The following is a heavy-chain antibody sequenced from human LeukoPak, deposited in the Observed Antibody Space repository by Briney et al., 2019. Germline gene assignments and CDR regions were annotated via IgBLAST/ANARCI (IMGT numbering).Heavy chain of an antibody. CDR2: VYFSGSA. Sequence: NPSDTLSLTCSVSGYPIRSSTNYWGWIRQPPGKGPEWMGSVYFSGSAYYNPSLKSRVTISVDTSKNQFSLKLSSVTAADTAVYYCAREGVRGVISEFDYWGQGTLVTVSS. CDR3: AREGVRGVISEFDY. CDR1: GYPIRSSTNY. V-gene: IGHV4-39*07. D-gene: IGHD3-10*01. J-gene: IGHJ4*02.